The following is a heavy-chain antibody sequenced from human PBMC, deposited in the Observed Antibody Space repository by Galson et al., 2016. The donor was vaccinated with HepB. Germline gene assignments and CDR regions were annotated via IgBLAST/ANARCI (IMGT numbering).Heavy chain of an antibody. CDR3: ARDRRSGSYGDDFHI. CDR2: INQDGSEK. V-gene: IGHV3-7*01. J-gene: IGHJ3*02. CDR1: GLTFSRFW. D-gene: IGHD1-26*01. Sequence: SLRLSCAASGLTFSRFWMTWVRQAPGKGLEWVANINQDGSEKHYLDSVRGRFTISRDNFKNMVYLQMNSLRAEDTAVYYCARDRRSGSYGDDFHIWGQGTMVTVSS.